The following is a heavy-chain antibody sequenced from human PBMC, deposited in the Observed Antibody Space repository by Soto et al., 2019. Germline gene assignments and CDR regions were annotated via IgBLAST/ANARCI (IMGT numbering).Heavy chain of an antibody. J-gene: IGHJ3*02. CDR3: AKEGSVRGVPFDAFDI. CDR1: GFTFSSYA. V-gene: IGHV3-23*01. Sequence: SGGSLRLSCAASGFTFSSYAMSWIRQAPGKGLEWVSAISGSGGSTYYADSVKGRFTISRDNSKNTLYLQMNSLRAEDTAVYYCAKEGSVRGVPFDAFDIWGQGTMVTVPS. D-gene: IGHD3-10*01. CDR2: ISGSGGST.